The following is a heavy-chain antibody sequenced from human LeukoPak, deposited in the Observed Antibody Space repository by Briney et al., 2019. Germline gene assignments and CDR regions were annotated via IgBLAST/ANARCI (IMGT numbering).Heavy chain of an antibody. J-gene: IGHJ4*02. Sequence: ASVKVSCKASGYTFTSYGISWVRQAPGQGLEWMGWISAYNGNTNYAQKLQGRVTMTTDTSTSTAYMELRSLRSDDTAVYYCARMWLPRTDCYDSSGYYYTDYWGQGTLVTVSS. CDR1: GYTFTSYG. V-gene: IGHV1-18*01. CDR2: ISAYNGNT. CDR3: ARMWLPRTDCYDSSGYYYTDY. D-gene: IGHD3-22*01.